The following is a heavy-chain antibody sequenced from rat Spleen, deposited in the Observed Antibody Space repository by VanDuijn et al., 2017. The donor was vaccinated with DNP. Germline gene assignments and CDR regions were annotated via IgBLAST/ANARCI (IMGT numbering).Heavy chain of an antibody. Sequence: EVQLVESGGGLVQPGRSLKLSCAASGFTFSDYAMAWVRQSLKKGLEWVAVIIYDGSSIFYRDSVKGRFTISRENAKSTLYLQMDSLRSEDTATYYCTRKGWDYWGQGVMVTVSS. CDR1: GFTFSDYA. CDR2: IIYDGSSI. J-gene: IGHJ2*01. D-gene: IGHD4-1*01. V-gene: IGHV5-7*01. CDR3: TRKGWDY.